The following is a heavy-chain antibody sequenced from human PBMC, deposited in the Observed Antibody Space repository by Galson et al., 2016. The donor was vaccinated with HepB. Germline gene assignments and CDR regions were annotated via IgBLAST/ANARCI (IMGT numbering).Heavy chain of an antibody. CDR2: IYSGNNA. J-gene: IGHJ4*02. V-gene: IGHV3-53*01. CDR1: GFSVSQNY. CDR3: ARAGSRVGFYLRFGFFDS. Sequence: SLRLSCAVSGFSVSQNYMTWVCQAPGKGLEWLSVIYSGNNAYYADSVKGRFTISRDNFGNTLHLQINSLRAEDTAVYYCARAGSRVGFYLRFGFFDSWAREPWSPSPQ. D-gene: IGHD3-10*01.